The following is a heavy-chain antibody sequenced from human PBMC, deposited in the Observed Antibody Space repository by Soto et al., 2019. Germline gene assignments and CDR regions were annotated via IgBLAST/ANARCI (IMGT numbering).Heavy chain of an antibody. CDR3: ARVNWSGYYSGWFDP. D-gene: IGHD3-3*01. CDR2: IIPIFGTA. CDR1: GGTFSSYA. Sequence: QVQLVQSGAEVKKPGSSVKVSCKASGGTFSSYAISWVRQAPGQGLEWMGGIIPIFGTANYAQKFQGRVTITADKYTSADYMELSSQRSEDTAVYYCARVNWSGYYSGWFDPWGQGTLVTVSS. V-gene: IGHV1-69*06. J-gene: IGHJ5*02.